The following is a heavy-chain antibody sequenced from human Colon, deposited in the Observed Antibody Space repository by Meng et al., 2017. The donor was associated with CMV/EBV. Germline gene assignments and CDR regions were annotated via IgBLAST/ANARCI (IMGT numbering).Heavy chain of an antibody. Sequence: GGSLRLSCSVSGDSISSSSYYWGWIRQPPGKGLEWVSAISGSGGSTYYADSVKGRFTISRDNSKNTLYLQMNSLRAEDTAVYYCANGQYCSSTSCSNVLRGVAYYYGMDVWGQGTTVTVSS. CDR2: ISGSGGST. CDR3: ANGQYCSSTSCSNVLRGVAYYYGMDV. J-gene: IGHJ6*02. D-gene: IGHD2-2*01. CDR1: GDSISSSSYY. V-gene: IGHV3-23*01.